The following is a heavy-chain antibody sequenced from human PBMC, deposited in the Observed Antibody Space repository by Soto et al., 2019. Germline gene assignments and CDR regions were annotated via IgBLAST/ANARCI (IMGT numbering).Heavy chain of an antibody. CDR1: VFSLNTPGVG. V-gene: IGHV2-5*02. J-gene: IGHJ2*01. D-gene: IGHD3-22*01. Sequence: QITLKESGPTLVKPTQTLTLTCAFSVFSLNTPGVGVGWIRQPPGKALEWLALIYWDDDKRYSPSLEGRLTITKDTSRNQVVLTMTSLDPVDTATYYCAHRPHPYEVYFDLWGRGTLVTVSS. CDR2: IYWDDDK. CDR3: AHRPHPYEVYFDL.